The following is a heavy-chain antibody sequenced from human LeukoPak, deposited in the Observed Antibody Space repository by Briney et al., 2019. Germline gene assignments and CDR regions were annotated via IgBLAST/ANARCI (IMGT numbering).Heavy chain of an antibody. CDR3: AREAKAFDS. Sequence: GGSLRLSCAASGFTFNNFIISWVRQAPGKGLEWVANRRQDGSERFYVDSVKGRFSISRNNAKNSVFLQMNSLRAEDTGVYFCAREAKAFDSWGQGTLVTVSS. V-gene: IGHV3-7*01. J-gene: IGHJ4*02. CDR1: GFTFNNFI. CDR2: RRQDGSER.